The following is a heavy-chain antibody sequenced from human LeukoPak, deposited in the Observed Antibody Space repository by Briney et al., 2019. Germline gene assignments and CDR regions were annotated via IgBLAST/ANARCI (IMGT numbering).Heavy chain of an antibody. CDR2: INHSVST. Sequence: PSETLSLTCAVYGGSFSGYYWSWIRQPPGKGLEWIGEINHSVSTNYNPSLKSRVTISVDTSKNQFSLKMSSVTAADTAVYYCASHRATRGYIWGQGTLVTVSS. CDR3: ASHRATRGYI. D-gene: IGHD5-12*01. J-gene: IGHJ4*02. V-gene: IGHV4-34*01. CDR1: GGSFSGYY.